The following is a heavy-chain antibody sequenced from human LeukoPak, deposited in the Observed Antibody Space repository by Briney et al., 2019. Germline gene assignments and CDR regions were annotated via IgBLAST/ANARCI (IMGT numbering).Heavy chain of an antibody. CDR3: AREPPYYGSGRAVDY. J-gene: IGHJ4*02. CDR2: INPNSGGT. Sequence: AASVKVSCKASGYTFTGCYMHWVRQAPGQGLEWMGWINPNSGGTNYAQKFQGRVTMTRDTSISTAYMELSRLRSDDTAVYYCAREPPYYGSGRAVDYWGQGTLVTVSS. CDR1: GYTFTGCY. D-gene: IGHD3-10*01. V-gene: IGHV1-2*02.